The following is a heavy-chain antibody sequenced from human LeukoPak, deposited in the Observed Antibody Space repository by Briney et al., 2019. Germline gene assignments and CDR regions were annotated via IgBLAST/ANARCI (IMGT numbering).Heavy chain of an antibody. J-gene: IGHJ5*02. V-gene: IGHV3-23*01. CDR3: AKTRAAAGYSSFWFDP. D-gene: IGHD6-13*01. CDR2: ISGSGGST. CDR1: GFTFSSYG. Sequence: GGSLRLSCAASGFTFSSYGMSWVRQAPGKGLEWVSAISGSGGSTYYADSVKGRFTISRDNSKNTLYLQMNSLRTEDTAVYYCAKTRAAAGYSSFWFDPWGQGTLVTVSS.